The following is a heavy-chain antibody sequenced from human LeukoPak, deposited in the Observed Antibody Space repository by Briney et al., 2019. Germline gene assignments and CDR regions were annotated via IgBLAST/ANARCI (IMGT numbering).Heavy chain of an antibody. CDR1: GGSFSGYY. J-gene: IGHJ4*02. V-gene: IGHV4-59*08. CDR2: IYYSGST. CDR3: ARHSNGDYDRYFDY. D-gene: IGHD4-17*01. Sequence: SETLSLTCAVYGGSFSGYYWSWIRQPPGKGLEWIGYIYYSGSTYYNPSLKSRVTISVGTSKNQFSLKLSSVTAADTAVYYCARHSNGDYDRYFDYWGQGTLVTVSS.